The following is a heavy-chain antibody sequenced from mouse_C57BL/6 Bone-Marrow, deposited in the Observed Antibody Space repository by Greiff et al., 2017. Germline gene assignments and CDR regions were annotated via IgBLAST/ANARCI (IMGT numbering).Heavy chain of an antibody. J-gene: IGHJ2*01. Sequence: VQLQQPGAELVKPGASVKMSCKASGYTFTSYWITWVKQRPGQGLEWIGDIYPGSGSTNYNEKFKSKATLTVDTSSSTAYMQLSSLTSEDSAVYYCASDGNDAVYFDCWGQGTTRTVSS. V-gene: IGHV1-55*01. D-gene: IGHD2-2*01. CDR3: ASDGNDAVYFDC. CDR2: IYPGSGST. CDR1: GYTFTSYW.